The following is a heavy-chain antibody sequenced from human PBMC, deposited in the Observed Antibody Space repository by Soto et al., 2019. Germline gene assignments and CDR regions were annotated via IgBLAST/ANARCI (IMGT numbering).Heavy chain of an antibody. CDR2: ISAYNGNT. J-gene: IGHJ5*02. Sequence: ASVKVSCKASGYTFTSYGISWVRQAPGQGLEWMGWISAYNGNTNYAQKLQGRVTMTTDTSTSTAYMELRSLRSEDTAVYYCTRLTTIFGAYRKISWFDPWGQGNLLTVSS. D-gene: IGHD3-3*01. CDR3: TRLTTIFGAYRKISWFDP. V-gene: IGHV1-18*01. CDR1: GYTFTSYG.